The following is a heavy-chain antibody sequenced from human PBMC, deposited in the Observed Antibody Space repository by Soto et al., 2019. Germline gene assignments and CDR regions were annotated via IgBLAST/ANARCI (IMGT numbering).Heavy chain of an antibody. CDR1: GCTFTSYD. CDR3: ARERTGTTSMDV. V-gene: IGHV1-8*01. D-gene: IGHD1-1*01. CDR2: MNPNSGNT. J-gene: IGHJ6*02. Sequence: QVQLVQSGAEVKKPGASVKVSCKASGCTFTSYDINWVRQATGQGLEWMGWMNPNSGNTGYAQKFQGRVTMTRNTSISTAYMELSRLRSEDPAVYYCARERTGTTSMDVWGQGTTVTVSS.